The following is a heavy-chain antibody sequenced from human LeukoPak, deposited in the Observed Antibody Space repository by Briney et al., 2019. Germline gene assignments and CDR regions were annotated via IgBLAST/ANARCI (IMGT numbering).Heavy chain of an antibody. CDR1: GGSISSSNW. Sequence: SETLSLTCAVSGGSISSSNWWSWVRQPPGKGLEWIGEIYHSGSTYYNPSLKSRVTISVDTSKNQFSLKLSSVTAADTVVYYCARRSYDILTGYYNVDYWGQGTLVTVSS. CDR2: IYHSGST. CDR3: ARRSYDILTGYYNVDY. J-gene: IGHJ4*02. V-gene: IGHV4-4*02. D-gene: IGHD3-9*01.